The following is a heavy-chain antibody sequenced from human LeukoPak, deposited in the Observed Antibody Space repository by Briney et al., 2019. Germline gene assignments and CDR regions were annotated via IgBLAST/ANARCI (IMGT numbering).Heavy chain of an antibody. CDR2: ISYDGTNK. V-gene: IGHV3-30*04. Sequence: PGGSLRLSCAASGSTFSAYGLHWVRQAPGKGLEWVALISYDGTNKYYADSVKGRFTISRDNSKNTLYLQMNSLRAEDAAVYYCARTEGTYYYDSSAYYGDPFDYWGQGTLVTVSS. CDR3: ARTEGTYYYDSSAYYGDPFDY. D-gene: IGHD3-22*01. J-gene: IGHJ4*02. CDR1: GSTFSAYG.